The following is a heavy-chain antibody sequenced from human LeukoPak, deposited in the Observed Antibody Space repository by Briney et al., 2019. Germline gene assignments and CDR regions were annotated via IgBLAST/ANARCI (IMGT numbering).Heavy chain of an antibody. CDR3: ARDLRLGYCSSTSCYGGPSRFDP. J-gene: IGHJ5*02. CDR2: ISAYNGNT. V-gene: IGHV1-18*01. D-gene: IGHD2-2*01. Sequence: GASVKVSRKASGYTFTSYGISWVRQAPGQGLEWMGWISAYNGNTNYAQKLQGRVTMTTDTSTSTAYMELRSLRSDDTAVYYCARDLRLGYCSSTSCYGGPSRFDPWGQGTLVTVSS. CDR1: GYTFTSYG.